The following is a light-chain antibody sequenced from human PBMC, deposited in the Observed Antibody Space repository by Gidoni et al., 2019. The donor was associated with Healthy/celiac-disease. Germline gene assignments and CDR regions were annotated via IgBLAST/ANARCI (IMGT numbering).Light chain of an antibody. J-gene: IGKJ4*01. CDR3: QQYDNLPLT. V-gene: IGKV1-33*01. CDR2: DAS. Sequence: DIQMTQPPSSLPASVGDRVTITCQASQDISNYLNWYQQKPGKAPKLLVYDASNLETGVPSRFRGSGSGADFTFTISSLQPEDIATYCCQQYDNLPLTFGGGTKVEIK. CDR1: QDISNY.